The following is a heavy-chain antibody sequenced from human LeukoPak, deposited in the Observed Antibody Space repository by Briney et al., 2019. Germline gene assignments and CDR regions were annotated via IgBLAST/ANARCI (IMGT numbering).Heavy chain of an antibody. Sequence: SGPTLVKPTQTLTLTRTFSGFSLSTSGVGVGWIRRPPGKALEWLALIYWDDDKRYSPSLKSRLTITKDTSKNQVVLTMTNMDPVDTATYYCAHKAEYCSSTSCYTGAFDIWGQGTMVTVSS. CDR2: IYWDDDK. CDR3: AHKAEYCSSTSCYTGAFDI. J-gene: IGHJ3*02. D-gene: IGHD2-2*02. CDR1: GFSLSTSGVG. V-gene: IGHV2-5*02.